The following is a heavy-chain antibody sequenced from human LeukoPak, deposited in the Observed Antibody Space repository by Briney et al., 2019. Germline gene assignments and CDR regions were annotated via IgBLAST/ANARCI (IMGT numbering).Heavy chain of an antibody. D-gene: IGHD3-10*01. V-gene: IGHV5-51*01. CDR3: ARQYSGTYYRSFEY. CDR1: GNIFTNYW. J-gene: IGHJ4*02. CDR2: IYPGDSDT. Sequence: GEALKTSCKGCGNIFTNYWIGLVRQMPGKGLGWGGVIYPGDSDTRYSPSFQGQVTISADKSISTAYLQWSSLKASDTAMYYCARQYSGTYYRSFEYWGQGTLVTLSS.